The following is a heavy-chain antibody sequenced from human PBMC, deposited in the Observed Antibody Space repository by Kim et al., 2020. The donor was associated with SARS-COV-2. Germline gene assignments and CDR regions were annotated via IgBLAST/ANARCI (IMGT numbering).Heavy chain of an antibody. J-gene: IGHJ4*02. D-gene: IGHD2-15*01. Sequence: SETLSLTCTASGYSISSGYYWGWLRQPPGKGLECFRSIYDSGSTYYNPSLKSRVTISVDTSKNQLSLKLSSVSAADTAVYYCAGGHECYFDYWGQGTLVT. CDR1: GYSISSGYY. V-gene: IGHV4-38-2*02. CDR3: AGGHECYFDY. CDR2: IYDSGST.